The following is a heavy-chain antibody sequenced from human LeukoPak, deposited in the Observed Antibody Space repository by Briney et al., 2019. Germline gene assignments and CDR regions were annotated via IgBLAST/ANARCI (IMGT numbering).Heavy chain of an antibody. Sequence: GGSLRLSCAASGFTFSSYWMHWVRQAPGKGLVWVSRINSDGSSTSYADSVKGRFTISRDNAKNTLYLQMNSLRAEDTAVYYCARGQGRDGYKFDYWGQGTLVTVSS. CDR2: INSDGSST. D-gene: IGHD5-24*01. CDR3: ARGQGRDGYKFDY. J-gene: IGHJ4*02. CDR1: GFTFSSYW. V-gene: IGHV3-74*01.